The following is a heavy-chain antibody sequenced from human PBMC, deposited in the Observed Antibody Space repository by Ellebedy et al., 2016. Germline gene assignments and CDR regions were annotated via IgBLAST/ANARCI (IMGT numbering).Heavy chain of an antibody. CDR2: ISSSSSYI. J-gene: IGHJ5*02. Sequence: GGSLRLXXAASGFTFSSYAMNWVRQAPGKGLEWVSSISSSSSYIYYADSVKGRFTISRDNSKNTLYLQMNSLRAEDTAVYYCARVPINPYCSGGSCPQDWFDPWGQGTLVTVSS. CDR3: ARVPINPYCSGGSCPQDWFDP. V-gene: IGHV3-21*04. D-gene: IGHD2-15*01. CDR1: GFTFSSYA.